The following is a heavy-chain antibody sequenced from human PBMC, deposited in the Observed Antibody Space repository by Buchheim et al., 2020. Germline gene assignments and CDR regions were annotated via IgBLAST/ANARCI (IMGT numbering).Heavy chain of an antibody. V-gene: IGHV3-30*03. CDR2: ISFDGKTQ. Sequence: QVQLVESGGGVVQPGRSLRLSCAASGFSFSTYDIHWVRQAPGKGLEWVAVISFDGKTQYYTDSVKGRFTISRDKSKNTLYLQMDSLRPEDTALYYCASPAGYAYGDSPLDSWGQGTL. CDR1: GFSFSTYD. D-gene: IGHD4-17*01. CDR3: ASPAGYAYGDSPLDS. J-gene: IGHJ4*02.